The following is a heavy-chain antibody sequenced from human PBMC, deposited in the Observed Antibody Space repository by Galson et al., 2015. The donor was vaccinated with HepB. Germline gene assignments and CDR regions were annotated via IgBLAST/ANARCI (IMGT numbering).Heavy chain of an antibody. D-gene: IGHD3-10*01. V-gene: IGHV3-7*03. CDR2: IRYDEYEY. CDR1: GFSFSDYW. J-gene: IGHJ4*02. Sequence: SLRLSCAASGFSFSDYWMSWIRQAPGKRPEWVANIRYDEYEYYYADFVKGRFTISRDNARNSVFLQMSSLRPDDTAIYYCLRDRTYKGGNFFDFWGQGALVTVSS. CDR3: LRDRTYKGGNFFDF.